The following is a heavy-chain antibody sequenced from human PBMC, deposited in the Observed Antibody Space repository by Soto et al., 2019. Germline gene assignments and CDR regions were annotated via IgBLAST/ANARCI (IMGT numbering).Heavy chain of an antibody. CDR1: GFTFSSYA. CDR3: ATASKGYDYSWGSYRPHYFDY. D-gene: IGHD3-16*02. CDR2: ISGSGGST. V-gene: IGHV3-23*01. Sequence: GGSLRLSCAASGFTFSSYAMSWVRQAPGKGLEWVSAISGSGGSTYYADSVKGRFTISRDNSKNTLYLQMNSLRAEDTAVYYCATASKGYDYSWGSYRPHYFDYWGQGTLVTVSS. J-gene: IGHJ4*02.